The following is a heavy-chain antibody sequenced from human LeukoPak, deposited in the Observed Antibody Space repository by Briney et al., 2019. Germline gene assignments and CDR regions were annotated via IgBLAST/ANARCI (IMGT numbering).Heavy chain of an antibody. CDR3: TSEISSASNY. Sequence: SETLSLTCTVPGGSISSSSYYWGWIRQPPGEGLEWIGSIYYTGSTYYSPSLKGRVTISADTSKNEFSLKLSSVTAADTAVYYCTSEISSASNYWGQGTLVTVSS. J-gene: IGHJ4*02. CDR2: IYYTGST. CDR1: GGSISSSSYY. D-gene: IGHD6-6*01. V-gene: IGHV4-39*01.